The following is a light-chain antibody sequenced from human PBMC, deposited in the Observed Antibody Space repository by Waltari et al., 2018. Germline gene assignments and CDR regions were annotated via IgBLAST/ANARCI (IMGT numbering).Light chain of an antibody. CDR3: QQYDKGLWT. J-gene: IGKJ1*01. CDR1: QNINNN. CDR2: GVS. Sequence: EIVMTQSPATVSVSPGDRATLSCRARQNINNNVAWYQQKPGQAPRLLIYGVSTRATGIPARCGGSGSGTEFTLTISSLQSDDVAVYYCQQYDKGLWTFGQGTKVEIK. V-gene: IGKV3-15*01.